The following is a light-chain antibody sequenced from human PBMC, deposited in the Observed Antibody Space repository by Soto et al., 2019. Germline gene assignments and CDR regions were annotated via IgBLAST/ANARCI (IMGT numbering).Light chain of an antibody. CDR3: QQYGSSPQT. V-gene: IGKV3-20*01. Sequence: EMVLTQSPGTLSLSPGERATLSCRASQSVSSSYLAWYQQKPGQAPRVLIYGASSRATGIPDRFSGSGSGTGSTLTISRLEPEDFAVYYCQQYGSSPQTFGQGTKVEIK. CDR2: GAS. J-gene: IGKJ1*01. CDR1: QSVSSSY.